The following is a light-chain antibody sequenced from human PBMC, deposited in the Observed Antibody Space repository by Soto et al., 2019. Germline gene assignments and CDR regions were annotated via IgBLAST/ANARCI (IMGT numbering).Light chain of an antibody. Sequence: QSVLTQSASVSGSPGQSITISCTGTSSDVGSYNLVSWYQQHPGEAPKLMIYEGSKRPSGVSNRFSGSKSGNTASLTISGLQAEDEADYYCCSYAASVVFGGGTKLTVL. CDR3: CSYAASVV. CDR1: SSDVGSYNL. V-gene: IGLV2-23*01. J-gene: IGLJ2*01. CDR2: EGS.